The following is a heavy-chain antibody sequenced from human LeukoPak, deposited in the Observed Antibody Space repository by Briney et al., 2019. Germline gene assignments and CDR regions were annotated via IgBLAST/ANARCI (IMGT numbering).Heavy chain of an antibody. CDR3: ARERGTLGAFDI. J-gene: IGHJ3*02. Sequence: GGSLRLSCAASGFTFSSYWMHWVRQAPGKGLVWVSRINSDGSSTSYADSVKGRFTISRDNAKNTLYLQMNSLRAEDTAVYYCARERGTLGAFDIWGQGTMVTVSS. D-gene: IGHD3-16*01. V-gene: IGHV3-74*01. CDR1: GFTFSSYW. CDR2: INSDGSST.